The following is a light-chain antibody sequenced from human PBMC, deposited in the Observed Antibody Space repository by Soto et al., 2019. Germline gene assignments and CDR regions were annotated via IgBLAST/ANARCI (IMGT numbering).Light chain of an antibody. V-gene: IGLV1-40*01. Sequence: QSVLTLPPSVSGAPGQRVTISCTGSSSNIGAGYNVHWYQQLPGAAPKLLIYGNSNRPSGVPDRFSGSKSGTSASLAITGLQAEDEADYYCQSYDSSLSGFYVFGTGTMLTVL. CDR3: QSYDSSLSGFYV. CDR2: GNS. J-gene: IGLJ1*01. CDR1: SSNIGAGYN.